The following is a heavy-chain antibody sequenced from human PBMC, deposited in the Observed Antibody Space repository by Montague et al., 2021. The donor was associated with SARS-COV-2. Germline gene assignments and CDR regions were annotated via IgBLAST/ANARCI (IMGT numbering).Heavy chain of an antibody. V-gene: IGHV4-4*09. Sequence: SETLSLTCSVSGGSIRRSYWTWIRQAPEKGLEWIGYIYHSGTTKYNPALQSRVTISVDTAKNQFSLNLTSVTAADTAVYYCARVSSTALRGVIKTSGYYALDVWGQGTTVRVSS. CDR2: IYHSGTT. D-gene: IGHD3-10*01. CDR1: GGSIRRSY. CDR3: ARVSSTALRGVIKTSGYYALDV. J-gene: IGHJ6*02.